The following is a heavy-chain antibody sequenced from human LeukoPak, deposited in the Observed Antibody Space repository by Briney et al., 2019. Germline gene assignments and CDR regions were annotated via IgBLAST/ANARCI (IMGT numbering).Heavy chain of an antibody. CDR3: ARGASGYDYYFDY. V-gene: IGHV3-33*01. J-gene: IGHJ4*02. CDR2: ISDDGSNK. D-gene: IGHD5-12*01. Sequence: GGSLRLSCAASALPFSNYDMHWVRQAPGKGLEWVAVISDDGSNKDYADSVKGRFTISRDHSKNTLYLQMNSLRAEDTAVYYCARGASGYDYYFDYWGQGTLVTVSS. CDR1: ALPFSNYD.